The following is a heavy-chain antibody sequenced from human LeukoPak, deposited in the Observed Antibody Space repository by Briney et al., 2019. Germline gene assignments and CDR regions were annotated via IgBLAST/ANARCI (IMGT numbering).Heavy chain of an antibody. V-gene: IGHV4-34*01. CDR3: ARLRYCTNGVCP. CDR1: GGSFSGYY. Sequence: SETLSLTCAVYGGSFSGYYWSWIRQPPGKGPEWIGEINHSGNTNYNPSLKSRVTISVDTSKSQFSLKLSSVTAADTAVYYCARLRYCTNGVCPWGQGTLVTVSS. CDR2: INHSGNT. J-gene: IGHJ5*02. D-gene: IGHD2-8*01.